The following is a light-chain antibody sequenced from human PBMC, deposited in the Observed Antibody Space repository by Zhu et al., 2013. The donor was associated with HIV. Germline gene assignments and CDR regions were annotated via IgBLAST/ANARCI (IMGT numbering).Light chain of an antibody. J-gene: IGKJ1*01. Sequence: DIQMTQSPSTLSASVGDRVSITCRASQSISSWLAWYQQKPGKAPNLLIYDASSLKSGVPSRFSGIGSGTEFTLTISSLQPDDFASYFCQQYDSYGWTFGQGTKVEIK. CDR1: QSISSW. V-gene: IGKV1-5*01. CDR3: QQYDSYGWT. CDR2: DAS.